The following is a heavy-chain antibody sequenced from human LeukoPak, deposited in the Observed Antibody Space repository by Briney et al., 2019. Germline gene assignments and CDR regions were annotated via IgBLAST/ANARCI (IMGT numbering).Heavy chain of an antibody. CDR1: GFTFSSYS. CDR3: ARGADGVSSNSRGSFDP. V-gene: IGHV3-21*01. Sequence: PGGSLRLSCTASGFTFSSYSMNWVRQAPGKGLEWVSSISTSSSYIYYADSVKGRFTISRDNARNSLYLQMNTLRAEDTAVYSCARGADGVSSNSRGSFDPWGQGTLVTVSS. D-gene: IGHD2-15*01. J-gene: IGHJ5*02. CDR2: ISTSSSYI.